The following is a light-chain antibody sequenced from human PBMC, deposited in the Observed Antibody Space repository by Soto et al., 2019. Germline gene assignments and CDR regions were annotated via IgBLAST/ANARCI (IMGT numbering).Light chain of an antibody. J-gene: IGKJ4*01. CDR3: QQSYSGPLT. Sequence: IQLTQSPSSLSTSVRDRVTITCRASQGISSYLAWYQQKPGKAPKLLIYAASTLQSGVPSRFSGSGSGTDFTLSISSLQPEDFATYYCQQSYSGPLTFGGGTKV. CDR1: QGISSY. CDR2: AAS. V-gene: IGKV1-39*01.